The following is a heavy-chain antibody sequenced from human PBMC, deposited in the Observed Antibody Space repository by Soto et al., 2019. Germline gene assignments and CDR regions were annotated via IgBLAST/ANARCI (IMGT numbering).Heavy chain of an antibody. J-gene: IGHJ4*02. Sequence: PGGSLRLSCAASGFTFSSHGMHWVRQAPGKGLEWVTVISYDGSKKYYADSVKGRFTISRDTSKNTVYLHMNSLRAEDTAIYYCAKDPNIVADGTYWIHWGQGTLVTVSS. CDR3: AKDPNIVADGTYWIH. D-gene: IGHD6-13*01. CDR1: GFTFSSHG. V-gene: IGHV3-30*18. CDR2: ISYDGSKK.